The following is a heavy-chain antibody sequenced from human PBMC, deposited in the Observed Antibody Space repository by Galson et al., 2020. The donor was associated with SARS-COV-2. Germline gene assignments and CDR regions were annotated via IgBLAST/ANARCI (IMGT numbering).Heavy chain of an antibody. Sequence: SETLSLTCTVSGGSISSYYWSWIRQPPGKGLEWIGYIYYSGSTNYNPSLKSRVTISVDTSKNQFSLKLSSVTAADTAVYYCARDRGATAPLYYYGMDVWGQGTTVTVSS. D-gene: IGHD1-26*01. CDR1: GGSISSYY. CDR3: ARDRGATAPLYYYGMDV. CDR2: IYYSGST. J-gene: IGHJ6*02. V-gene: IGHV4-59*01.